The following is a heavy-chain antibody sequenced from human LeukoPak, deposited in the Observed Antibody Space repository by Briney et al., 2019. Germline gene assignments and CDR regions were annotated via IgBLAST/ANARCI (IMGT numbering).Heavy chain of an antibody. V-gene: IGHV3-21*01. CDR2: ISSSSSYI. Sequence: GGPLRLSCAASGLTFSSYSMNWVRQAPGKGLEWVSSISSSSSYIYYADSVKGRFTISRDNAKNSLYLKMNSLRAEDTAVYYCAPSPPYGDDYWGQGTLVTVSS. CDR1: GLTFSSYS. D-gene: IGHD2-21*01. CDR3: APSPPYGDDY. J-gene: IGHJ4*02.